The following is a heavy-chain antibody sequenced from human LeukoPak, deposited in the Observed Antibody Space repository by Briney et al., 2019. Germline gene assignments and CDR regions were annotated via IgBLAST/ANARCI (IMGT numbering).Heavy chain of an antibody. CDR1: GGSINNYY. V-gene: IGHV4-59*01. CDR3: ARAGGDISSSQDLDY. Sequence: SETLSLTCTVSGGSINNYYWSWIRQPPGKGLEWIAYISYSGSTNYNPSLKSRVTISVDTSKNQFSLKMISVTAADTAVYYCARAGGDISSSQDLDYWGQGTLVTVSS. D-gene: IGHD6-6*01. CDR2: ISYSGST. J-gene: IGHJ4*02.